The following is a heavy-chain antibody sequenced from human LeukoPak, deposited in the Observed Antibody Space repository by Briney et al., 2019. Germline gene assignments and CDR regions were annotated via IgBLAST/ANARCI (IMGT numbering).Heavy chain of an antibody. J-gene: IGHJ2*01. Sequence: ASVKVSCKASGYTFTSYGISWVRQAPGQGLEWMGWIGAYNGNTNYAQKLQGRVTMTTDTSTSTAYMELRSLRSDDTAVYYCARNPRGDYVWGSYRYNFWYFDLWGRGTLVTVSS. CDR3: ARNPRGDYVWGSYRYNFWYFDL. V-gene: IGHV1-18*01. CDR1: GYTFTSYG. CDR2: IGAYNGNT. D-gene: IGHD3-16*02.